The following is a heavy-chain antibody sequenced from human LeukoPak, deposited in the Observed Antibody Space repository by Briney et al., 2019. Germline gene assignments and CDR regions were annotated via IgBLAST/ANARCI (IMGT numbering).Heavy chain of an antibody. J-gene: IGHJ4*02. CDR2: IKSKPVGGAT. V-gene: IGHV3-15*01. CDR3: VTKGGQPMPAPRGFTFDY. CDR1: GLTFGNAW. Sequence: GGSLRLSCAASGLTFGNAWMTWVRQAPGKGLEWIGRIKSKPVGGATDYAAPVKGRFTISRDDLKDTVYLQMNSLKAEDTALYFCVTKGGQPMPAPRGFTFDYWGRGTLVTVSS. D-gene: IGHD2-2*01.